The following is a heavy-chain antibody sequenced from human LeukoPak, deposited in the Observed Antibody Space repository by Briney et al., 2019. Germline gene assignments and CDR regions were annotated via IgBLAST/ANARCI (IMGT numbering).Heavy chain of an antibody. V-gene: IGHV3-53*01. Sequence: WVXXAPGXXXXXXSVXXXXVSTYYADSGKGRFTISRDNSKNTLYLQMNSLRAEDTAVYYCATTLRGTGYYDFWSGPPPFDYWGQGTLVTVSS. J-gene: IGHJ4*02. D-gene: IGHD3-3*01. CDR3: ATTLRGTGYYDFWSGPPPFDY. CDR2: XXXXVST.